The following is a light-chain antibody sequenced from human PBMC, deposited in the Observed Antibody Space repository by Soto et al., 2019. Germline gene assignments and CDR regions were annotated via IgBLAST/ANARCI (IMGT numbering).Light chain of an antibody. J-gene: IGKJ1*01. V-gene: IGKV3-20*01. CDR3: QHYGSTTPS. CDR2: GAS. Sequence: EVVLTQSPGTLSLSPGERATLSYRASQSVSSTYLAWYQQRPGQTPRILIYGASIMATDISDRISGSGSGTHFTLTVSSLQPEDFAMYYCQHYGSTTPSFGHGTKVEI. CDR1: QSVSSTY.